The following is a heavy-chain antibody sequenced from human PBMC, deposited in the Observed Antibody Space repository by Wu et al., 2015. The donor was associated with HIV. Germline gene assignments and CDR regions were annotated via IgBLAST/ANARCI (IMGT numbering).Heavy chain of an antibody. V-gene: IGHV1-2*06. CDR2: INPNRGAT. CDR1: GYNFIYHY. J-gene: IGHJ4*02. D-gene: IGHD2-21*01. CDR3: ARDRFYAASCGDCFPPLGY. Sequence: QVHLEQSGATVKTPGASVTVSCKASGYNFIYHYIHWVRQAPGQGLEWLGRINPNRGATNYARNFQGRVSLSTDTSINTVYLELSRLRSDDTAMYYCARDRFYAASCGDCFPPLGYWGQGTLVTVSS.